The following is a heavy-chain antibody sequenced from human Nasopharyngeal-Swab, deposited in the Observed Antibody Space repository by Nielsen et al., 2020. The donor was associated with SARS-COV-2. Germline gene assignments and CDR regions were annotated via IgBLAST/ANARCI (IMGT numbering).Heavy chain of an antibody. D-gene: IGHD5-18*01. CDR1: GFTFSSYA. J-gene: IGHJ5*02. V-gene: IGHV3-23*01. CDR3: AKDSYGAAGGYWFDP. CDR2: ISGSGGST. Sequence: GESLKISCAASGFTFSSYAMSWVRQAPGKGLEWVSAISGSGGSTYYADSAKGRFTISRDNSRKTLYLQMNSLRAEDTAEYYCAKDSYGAAGGYWFDPWGQGTLVTVSS.